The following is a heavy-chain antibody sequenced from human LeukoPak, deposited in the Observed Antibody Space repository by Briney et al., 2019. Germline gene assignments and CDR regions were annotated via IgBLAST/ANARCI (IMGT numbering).Heavy chain of an antibody. Sequence: GGSLRLSCTTSGFAFSNYAMNWVRQAPGKGPEWVSGISGFNTYYADSVKGRFTIFRDNSKNVLYLQMDRLRAEDTAVYTCAKDVCTSPRCLLYFDSWGQGTLVTVSS. CDR2: ISGFNT. D-gene: IGHD2-8*01. J-gene: IGHJ4*02. CDR3: AKDVCTSPRCLLYFDS. V-gene: IGHV3-23*01. CDR1: GFAFSNYA.